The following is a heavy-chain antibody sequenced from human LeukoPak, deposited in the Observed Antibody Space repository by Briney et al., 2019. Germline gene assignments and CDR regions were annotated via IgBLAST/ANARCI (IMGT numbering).Heavy chain of an antibody. CDR1: GGTFSSHA. V-gene: IGHV1-69*13. CDR3: ARSMVRGVIIQYFDY. Sequence: GASVKVSCKASGGTFSSHAISWVRQAPGQGLEWMGGIIPIFGTANYAQKFQGRVTITADESTSTAYMELSSLRSEDTAVYYCARSMVRGVIIQYFDYWGQGTLVTVSS. J-gene: IGHJ4*02. D-gene: IGHD3-10*01. CDR2: IIPIFGTA.